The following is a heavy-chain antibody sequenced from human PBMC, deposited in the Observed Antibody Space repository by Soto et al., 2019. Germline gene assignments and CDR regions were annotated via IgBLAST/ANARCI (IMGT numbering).Heavy chain of an antibody. Sequence: SQTLSLTCTVSGGSISSGGYYWSWIRQHPGEGLEWIGYIYYSGSTYYNPSLKSRVTISVDTSKNQFSLKLSSVTAADTAVYYCARDVRRAGGYDLFDYWGEGTLVTVSS. V-gene: IGHV4-31*02. J-gene: IGHJ4*02. CDR2: IYYSGST. CDR1: GGSISSGGYY. D-gene: IGHD5-12*01. CDR3: ARDVRRAGGYDLFDY.